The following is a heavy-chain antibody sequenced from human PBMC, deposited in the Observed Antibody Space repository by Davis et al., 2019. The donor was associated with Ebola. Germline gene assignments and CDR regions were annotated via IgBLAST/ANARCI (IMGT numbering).Heavy chain of an antibody. D-gene: IGHD1-14*01. CDR3: ARDYVY. J-gene: IGHJ4*02. V-gene: IGHV4-39*07. Sequence: SETLSLTCTVSGGSISSSSYYWGWIRQPPEKGLEWIGSIYHSGSTNYSPSLKSRVTISADTSKNQFSLRLKSVTAADTAMYYCARDYVYWGQGILVTVSS. CDR2: IYHSGST. CDR1: GGSISSSSYY.